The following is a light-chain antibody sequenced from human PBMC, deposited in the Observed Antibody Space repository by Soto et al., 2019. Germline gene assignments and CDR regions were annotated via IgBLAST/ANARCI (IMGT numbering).Light chain of an antibody. V-gene: IGKV3D-20*02. J-gene: IGKJ1*01. CDR1: QSVSSCS. Sequence: EIELTQSPATLALSPGERATLLCRASQSVSSCSLAWYQQNPGKAPRLLIYEASSRANGIPDRFSGSGSATDFTLTISRLEPEDFAVYYCQQYRTCGQGTKVDIK. CDR3: QQYRT. CDR2: EAS.